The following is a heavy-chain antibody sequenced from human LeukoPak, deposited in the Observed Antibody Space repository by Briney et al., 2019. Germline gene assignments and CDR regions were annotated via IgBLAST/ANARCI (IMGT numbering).Heavy chain of an antibody. Sequence: PGGSLRLSCAASGFTFSSYSMNWVRQAPGKGLEWVSYISSSSSTIYYADSVKGRFTISRDNAKNSLYLQMNSLRAEDTAMYYCASQYCSGGSCCFDYWGQGTLVTVSS. J-gene: IGHJ4*02. CDR1: GFTFSSYS. CDR2: ISSSSSTI. CDR3: ASQYCSGGSCCFDY. D-gene: IGHD2-15*01. V-gene: IGHV3-48*01.